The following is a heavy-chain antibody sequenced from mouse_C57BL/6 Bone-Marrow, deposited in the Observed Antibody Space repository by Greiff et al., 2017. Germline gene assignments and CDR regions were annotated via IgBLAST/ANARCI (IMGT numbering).Heavy chain of an antibody. CDR2: IDPSDSYT. Sequence: QVQLQQPGAELVMPGASVKLSCKASGYTFTSYWMHWVKQRPGQGLEWIGEIDPSDSYTNYNQKFKGKSTLTVDKSSSTAYMQLSSLTSEDAAVYYCAREIYYYGSSPPWFAYWGQVTLVTVSA. J-gene: IGHJ3*01. CDR3: AREIYYYGSSPPWFAY. V-gene: IGHV1-69*01. CDR1: GYTFTSYW. D-gene: IGHD1-1*01.